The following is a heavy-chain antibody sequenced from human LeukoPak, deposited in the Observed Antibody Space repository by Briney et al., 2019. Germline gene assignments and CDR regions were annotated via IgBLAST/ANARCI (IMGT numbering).Heavy chain of an antibody. CDR3: AKDRGEENYFDY. V-gene: IGHV3-53*05. J-gene: IGHJ4*02. CDR2: IYSAGST. D-gene: IGHD3-10*01. Sequence: GGSLRLSCAASGFTVSSNYMSWVRQAPGKGLEWVSVIYSAGSTYYADSVKGRFTISRDNSKNTLYLQMNSLRAEDTAVYYCAKDRGEENYFDYWGQGTLVTVSS. CDR1: GFTVSSNY.